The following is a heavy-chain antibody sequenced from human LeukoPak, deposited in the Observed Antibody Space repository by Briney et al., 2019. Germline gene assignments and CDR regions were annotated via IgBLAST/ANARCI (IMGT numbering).Heavy chain of an antibody. CDR3: ARPTGRGGYPTDPFDI. Sequence: SETLSLTCAVSGGSIRSSNWWSWVRQPPGKGLEWIGEIYHSGGTSNYNPSLKSRVTISVDKSKNQFSLQLSSVTAADTALYYCARPTGRGGYPTDPFDIWGQGTMVTVSS. CDR1: GGSIRSSNW. V-gene: IGHV4-4*02. J-gene: IGHJ3*02. D-gene: IGHD6-25*01. CDR2: IYHSGGTS.